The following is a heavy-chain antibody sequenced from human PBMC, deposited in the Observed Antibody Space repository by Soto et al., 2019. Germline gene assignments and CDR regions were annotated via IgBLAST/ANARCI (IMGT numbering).Heavy chain of an antibody. D-gene: IGHD3-22*01. V-gene: IGHV3-33*01. CDR2: IWYDGSKK. J-gene: IGHJ4*02. CDR1: GFTFTSYG. Sequence: QVQLVESGGGVVQPGRSLRLSCAASGFTFTSYGIHWVRQAPGKGLEWVAVIWYDGSKKYYTDSVKGRFTNSRDNSKNTLYLQMNSLRAEDSAVYYCARDADTSSHYSKFDYWGQGTLVTVSS. CDR3: ARDADTSSHYSKFDY.